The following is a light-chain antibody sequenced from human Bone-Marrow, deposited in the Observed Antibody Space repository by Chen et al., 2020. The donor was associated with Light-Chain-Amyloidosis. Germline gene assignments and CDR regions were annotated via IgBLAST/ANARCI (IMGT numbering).Light chain of an antibody. CDR1: NIGGKS. V-gene: IGLV3-21*02. CDR3: AAWDGSLSGYV. J-gene: IGLJ1*01. CDR2: DDS. Sequence: SYVLTQPPSVSVAPGETARITCERRSNIGGKSVHWYQRKPGQAPVLVVFDDSHRPSGIPERFSASKSGTSAFLAISGLRSEDEADYYCAAWDGSLSGYVFGTGTKVIVL.